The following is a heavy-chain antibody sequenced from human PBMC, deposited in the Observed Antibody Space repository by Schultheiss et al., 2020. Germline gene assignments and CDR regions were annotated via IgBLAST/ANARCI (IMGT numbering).Heavy chain of an antibody. J-gene: IGHJ4*02. Sequence: ETLSLTCAVSGGSISSSNWWSWVRQPPGKGLEWIGEIYHSGSTNYNPSLKSRVSISVDMSKNRFSLNLNSVTAADTAVYYCARFEDGYADFDCWGQGALVTVSS. CDR2: IYHSGST. D-gene: IGHD5-18*01. CDR1: GGSISSSNW. CDR3: ARFEDGYADFDC. V-gene: IGHV4-4*02.